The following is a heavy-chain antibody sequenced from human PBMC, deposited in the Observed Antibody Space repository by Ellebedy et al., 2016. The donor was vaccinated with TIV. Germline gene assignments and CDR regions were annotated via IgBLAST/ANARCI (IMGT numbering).Heavy chain of an antibody. D-gene: IGHD1-26*01. V-gene: IGHV3-48*02. CDR1: GFTFEMYS. CDR2: IIGTGSTT. Sequence: GESLKISCAASGFTFEMYSMNWVRQAAGKGLERISFIIGTGSTTYYADSVRGRFTVSRDNAKNSLYLQMNSLRDEDTALYYCARRGNYLGDAFDMWGHGAVVIVSS. CDR3: ARRGNYLGDAFDM. J-gene: IGHJ3*02.